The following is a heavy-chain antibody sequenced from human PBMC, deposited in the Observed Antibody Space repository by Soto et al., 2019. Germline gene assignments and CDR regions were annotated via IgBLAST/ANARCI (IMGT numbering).Heavy chain of an antibody. D-gene: IGHD6-6*01. CDR2: INAYNGNT. CDR1: GSTFTSYG. CDR3: ARGSPEYSSSFWAYYYYGMDV. Sequence: ASVKVSCKASGSTFTSYGISWVRQAPGQGLEWMGWINAYNGNTNYAQKFQGRVTMTTDTSISTAYMELSSLRSDDTAVYYCARGSPEYSSSFWAYYYYGMDVWGQRTTVTVSS. J-gene: IGHJ6*02. V-gene: IGHV1-18*01.